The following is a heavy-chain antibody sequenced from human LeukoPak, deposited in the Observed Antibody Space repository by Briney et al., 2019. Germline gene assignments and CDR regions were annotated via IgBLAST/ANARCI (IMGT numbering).Heavy chain of an antibody. J-gene: IGHJ4*02. Sequence: PGTSLRLSCAASGFSFSTYAMHWVRQAPGKGLEWVAVISYDGSNKYYADSVKGRFTISRDNSKNALYLQMNSLRAEDTAVYYCAKGDDYDILTAYYSLDFWGQGTLVTVSS. CDR2: ISYDGSNK. D-gene: IGHD3-9*01. CDR1: GFSFSTYA. CDR3: AKGDDYDILTAYYSLDF. V-gene: IGHV3-30-3*02.